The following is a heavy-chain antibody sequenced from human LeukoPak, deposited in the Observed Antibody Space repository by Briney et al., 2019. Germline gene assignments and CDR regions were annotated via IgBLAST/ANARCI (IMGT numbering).Heavy chain of an antibody. Sequence: SSETLSLTCTVSGDSVSSPGYFWTWVRQPAGKGLEWIGRIYTSGTYISGSTDYNPSLESRVTISVDTSKNQFSLRLCSVTATDTAMYYCARDVAGYSRSFDIWGQGTMVTVSS. CDR1: GDSVSSPGYF. CDR3: ARDVAGYSRSFDI. D-gene: IGHD6-13*01. V-gene: IGHV4-61*02. CDR2: IYTSGTYISGST. J-gene: IGHJ3*02.